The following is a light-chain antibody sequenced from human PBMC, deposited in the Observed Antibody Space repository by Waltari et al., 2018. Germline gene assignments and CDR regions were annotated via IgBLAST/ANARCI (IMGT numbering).Light chain of an antibody. J-gene: IGLJ1*01. Sequence: QSALTQPASVSGSPGQSITISFTGTSSDVGGYNYVSWYQQHPGKAPKLMIYEVSNRPSGVSNRFSGSRSCNTVSLTISGLKAEDEADYYCSSYTSSSTGVFGTGTKVTVL. CDR2: EVS. CDR1: SSDVGGYNY. CDR3: SSYTSSSTGV. V-gene: IGLV2-14*01.